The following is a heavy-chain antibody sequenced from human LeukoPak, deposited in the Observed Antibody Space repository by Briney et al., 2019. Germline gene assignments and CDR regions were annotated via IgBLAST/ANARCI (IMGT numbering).Heavy chain of an antibody. CDR2: INHSGST. J-gene: IGHJ4*02. V-gene: IGHV4-34*01. D-gene: IGHD5-18*01. CDR3: ARGRIIQLWTIGHPNKGYYFDY. CDR1: GGSFSGYY. Sequence: PLETLSLTCAVYGGSFSGYYWSWIRQPPGKGLEWIGEINHSGSTNYNPSLKSRVTISVDTSKNQFSLKLSSVTAADTAVYYCARGRIIQLWTIGHPNKGYYFDYWGQGTLVTVSS.